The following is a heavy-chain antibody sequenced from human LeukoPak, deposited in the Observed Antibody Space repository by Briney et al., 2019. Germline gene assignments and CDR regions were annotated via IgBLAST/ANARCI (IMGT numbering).Heavy chain of an antibody. J-gene: IGHJ4*02. D-gene: IGHD3-10*01. CDR2: ISSSSSYI. CDR3: ARAPGKEGHPGN. CDR1: GFTFSSYS. V-gene: IGHV3-21*01. Sequence: GESLRLSCAASGFTFSSYSMNWVRQAPGKGLEWVSSISSSSSYIYYADSVKGRFTLSRDNAKNSLYLQMNSLRAEDTAVYYCARAPGKEGHPGNWGQGTLVTVSS.